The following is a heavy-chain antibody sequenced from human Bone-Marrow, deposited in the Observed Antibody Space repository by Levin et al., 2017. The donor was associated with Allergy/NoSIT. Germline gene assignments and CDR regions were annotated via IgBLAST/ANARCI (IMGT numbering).Heavy chain of an antibody. J-gene: IGHJ4*02. V-gene: IGHV3-23*01. CDR1: GFLFRNFD. D-gene: IGHD6-19*01. Sequence: LSLPCAASGFLFRNFDMSWVRQAPGKGLEWVSGISGSGTTTNYADSVMGRFTISRDNSKNTMYLQMNSLRAEDTAIYYCAKEDLAVAGTCFDHWGQGTLVTVSS. CDR3: AKEDLAVAGTCFDH. CDR2: ISGSGTTT.